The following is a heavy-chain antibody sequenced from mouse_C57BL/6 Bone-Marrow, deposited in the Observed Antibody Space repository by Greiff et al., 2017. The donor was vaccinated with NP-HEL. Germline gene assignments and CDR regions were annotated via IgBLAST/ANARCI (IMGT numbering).Heavy chain of an antibody. J-gene: IGHJ3*01. CDR1: GFTFSSYA. CDR3: ARGGFY. Sequence: EVQLQESGGGLVKPGGSLKLSCAASGFTFSSYAMSWVRQTPEKRLEWVATISDGGSYTYYPDNVKGRFTISRDNDKNNLYLQMSHLKSEDAAMYYCARGGFYWGQGTLVTVSA. V-gene: IGHV5-4*01. CDR2: ISDGGSYT.